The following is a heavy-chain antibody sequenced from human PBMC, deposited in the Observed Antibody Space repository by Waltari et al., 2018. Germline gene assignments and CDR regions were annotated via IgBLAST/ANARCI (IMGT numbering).Heavy chain of an antibody. Sequence: QVQLVQYGAEVKQPGASVKVSCKASGYTFTGYYMHRVPQPPGQGLEWMGRINPNSGGTNYAQKFQGRVTMTRDTSISTAYMELSRLRSDDTAVYYCARTGVAAAGHGMDVWGQGTTVTVSS. CDR1: GYTFTGYY. CDR2: INPNSGGT. V-gene: IGHV1-2*06. D-gene: IGHD6-13*01. J-gene: IGHJ6*02. CDR3: ARTGVAAAGHGMDV.